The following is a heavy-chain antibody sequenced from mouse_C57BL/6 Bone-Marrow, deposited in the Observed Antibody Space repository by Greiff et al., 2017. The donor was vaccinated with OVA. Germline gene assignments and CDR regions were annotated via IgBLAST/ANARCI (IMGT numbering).Heavy chain of an antibody. CDR2: IDPSDSYT. J-gene: IGHJ2*01. CDR1: GYTFTSYW. Sequence: VQLQQPGAELVMPGASVKLSCKASGYTFTSYWMHWVKQRPRQGLEWIGEIDPSDSYTNYTQKFKGKSTLTVDKSSSTAYMQLSSLTSEDSAVYYCAREGWLRLFDYWGQGTTLTVSS. V-gene: IGHV1-69*01. D-gene: IGHD2-2*01. CDR3: AREGWLRLFDY.